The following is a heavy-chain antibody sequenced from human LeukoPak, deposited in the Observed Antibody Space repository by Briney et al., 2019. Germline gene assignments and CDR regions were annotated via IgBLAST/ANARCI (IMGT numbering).Heavy chain of an antibody. CDR1: GGSVSSDY. CDR2: VHVSGAT. D-gene: IGHD4-11*01. V-gene: IGHV4-4*07. Sequence: KSSETLSLTCSVSGGSVSSDYWNWIRQPAGKGLEFIGRVHVSGATNYNPSLASRVTMSVDRSKNQFSLKLRSVTAADTAVYYCARGAYSNYLSVGYWGQGILVTVSS. CDR3: ARGAYSNYLSVGY. J-gene: IGHJ4*02.